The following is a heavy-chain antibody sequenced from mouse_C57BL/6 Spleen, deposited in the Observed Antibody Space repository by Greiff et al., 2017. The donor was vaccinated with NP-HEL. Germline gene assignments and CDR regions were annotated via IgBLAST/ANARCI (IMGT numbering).Heavy chain of an antibody. V-gene: IGHV1-22*01. CDR2: INPNNGGT. CDR3: ATRYYYGSRGYFDY. CDR1: GYTFTDYN. Sequence: VQLQQSGPELVKPGASVKMSCKASGYTFTDYNMHWVKQSHGKSLEWIGYINPNNGGTSYNQKFKGKATLTVNKSSSTAYMELRSLTSEDSAVYYCATRYYYGSRGYFDYWGQGTTLTVSS. D-gene: IGHD1-1*01. J-gene: IGHJ2*01.